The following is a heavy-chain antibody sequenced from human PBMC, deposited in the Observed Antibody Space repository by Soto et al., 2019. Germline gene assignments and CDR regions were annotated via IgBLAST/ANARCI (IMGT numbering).Heavy chain of an antibody. CDR1: NGSISSRSSY. D-gene: IGHD4-17*01. J-gene: IGHJ1*01. V-gene: IGHV4-39*01. CDR3: GGQDYGAKGYDLED. CDR2: IYYIGNT. Sequence: QLQLQESGSGLVKPSETLSLTCIVSNGSISSRSSYWGWIRQTPGKGLEWIGSIYYIGNTYSNPSLKSRVTISIDTSTTQFSLKMNSVTAADTAVDFCGGQDYGAKGYDLEDWGHGALGTVSS.